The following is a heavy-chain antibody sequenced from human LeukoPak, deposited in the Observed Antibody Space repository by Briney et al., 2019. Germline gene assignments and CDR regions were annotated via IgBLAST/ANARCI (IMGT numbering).Heavy chain of an antibody. J-gene: IGHJ4*02. D-gene: IGHD7-27*01. CDR2: INPSGGST. CDR3: ARAGVTGDLMTFYYFDY. V-gene: IGHV1-46*01. CDR1: GYTFTNYY. Sequence: ASVKVSCKASGYTFTNYYMHWVRQAPGQGLEWMGIINPSGGSTSYAQKFQGRVTMTRDTSTSTVYMELSSLRSEDTAVYYCARAGVTGDLMTFYYFDYWGQGTLVTVSS.